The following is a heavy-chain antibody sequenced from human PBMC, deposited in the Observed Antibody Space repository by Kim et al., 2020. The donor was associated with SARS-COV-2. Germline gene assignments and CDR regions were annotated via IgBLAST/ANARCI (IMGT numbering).Heavy chain of an antibody. CDR3: ARSPYYYGSGSYIFDY. V-gene: IGHV4-61*02. D-gene: IGHD3-10*01. CDR2: IYTSGST. CDR1: GGSISSGSYY. Sequence: SETLSLTCTVSGGSISSGSYYWSWIRQPAGKGLEWIGRIYTSGSTNYNPSLKSRVTISVDTSKNQFSLKLSSVTAADTAVYYCARSPYYYGSGSYIFDYWGQRALVTVSS. J-gene: IGHJ4*02.